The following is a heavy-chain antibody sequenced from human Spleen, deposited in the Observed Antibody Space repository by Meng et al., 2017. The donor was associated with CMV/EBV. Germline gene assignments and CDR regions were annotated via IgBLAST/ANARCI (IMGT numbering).Heavy chain of an antibody. Sequence: VQLVASGGGLVQPGGSVKLSCAASVFTFSGSAMHWVRQASGKGLEWVGRIRSKANSYATAYAASVKGRFTISRDDSKNTAYLQMNSLKTEDTAVYYCTRLRGGYCSGGSCPTEDYWGQGTLVTVAS. V-gene: IGHV3-73*02. CDR2: IRSKANSYAT. D-gene: IGHD2-15*01. CDR1: VFTFSGSA. CDR3: TRLRGGYCSGGSCPTEDY. J-gene: IGHJ4*02.